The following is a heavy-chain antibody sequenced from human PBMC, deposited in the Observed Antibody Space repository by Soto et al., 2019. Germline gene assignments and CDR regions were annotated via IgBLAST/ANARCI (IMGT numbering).Heavy chain of an antibody. Sequence: SETLSLTCTVSGGSISSGSYYWGWIRQPPGKGLEWIGSIYYSGSTYYNPSLKSRVTISVDTSKNQFSLKLSSVTAADTAVYYCARHRFYDSSAYYQAGFYYWGQGTLVTVSS. J-gene: IGHJ4*02. CDR3: ARHRFYDSSAYYQAGFYY. CDR2: IYYSGST. V-gene: IGHV4-39*01. D-gene: IGHD3-22*01. CDR1: GGSISSGSYY.